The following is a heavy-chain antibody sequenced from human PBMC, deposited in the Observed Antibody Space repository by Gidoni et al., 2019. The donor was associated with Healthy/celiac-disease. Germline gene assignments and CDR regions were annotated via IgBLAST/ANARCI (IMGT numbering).Heavy chain of an antibody. CDR1: GLTFRSYW. J-gene: IGHJ2*01. V-gene: IGHV3-7*05. CDR2: IKQDGSEK. Sequence: EVQLVESGGGLVQPGGSLRLSCAASGLTFRSYWMSWVRQAPGKGLEWVANIKQDGSEKYYVDSVKGRFTISRDNAKNSLYLQMNSLRAEDTAVYYCARDYFPLMTTVLINWYFDLWGRGTLVTVSS. D-gene: IGHD4-4*01. CDR3: ARDYFPLMTTVLINWYFDL.